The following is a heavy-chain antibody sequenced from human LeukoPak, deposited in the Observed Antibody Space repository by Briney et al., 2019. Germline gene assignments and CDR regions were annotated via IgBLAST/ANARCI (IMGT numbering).Heavy chain of an antibody. D-gene: IGHD6-13*01. CDR3: ARAKAQSAAGRGYWFDP. CDR1: GGSISGYY. J-gene: IGHJ5*02. Sequence: SETLSLTCIVSGGSISGYYWSWIRQPPGKGLEWIGSIYYSGSTDYNPSLKSRVIISVDTSKNQFSLSLISVTAADTAVYYCARAKAQSAAGRGYWFDPWGQGTLVTVSS. V-gene: IGHV4-59*12. CDR2: IYYSGST.